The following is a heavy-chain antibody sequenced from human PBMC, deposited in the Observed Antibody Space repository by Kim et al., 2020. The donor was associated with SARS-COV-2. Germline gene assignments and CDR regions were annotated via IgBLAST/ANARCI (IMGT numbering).Heavy chain of an antibody. CDR2: ISSSSSTI. Sequence: GGSLRLSCAASGFTFSSYSMNWVRQAPGKGLEWVSYISSSSSTIYYADSVKGRFTISRDNAKNSLYLQMNSLRDEDTAVYYCTPSPRSGSYYNVFDYWGQGTLVTVSS. D-gene: IGHD3-10*01. CDR1: GFTFSSYS. J-gene: IGHJ4*02. CDR3: TPSPRSGSYYNVFDY. V-gene: IGHV3-48*02.